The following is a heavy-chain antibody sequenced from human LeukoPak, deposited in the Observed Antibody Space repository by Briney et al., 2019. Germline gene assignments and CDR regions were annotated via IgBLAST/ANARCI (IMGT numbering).Heavy chain of an antibody. CDR1: GFTFSSYA. CDR2: ISGSGGST. J-gene: IGHJ4*02. Sequence: PGGSLRLSCAASGFTFSSYAMSWVRQAPGKGLEWVSAISGSGGSTYYADSVKGRFTISRDNSKNTLYLQMNSLRAEDTAVYYCAKVTNKIIAVAHYFDYWGQGTLVTVSS. V-gene: IGHV3-23*01. D-gene: IGHD6-19*01. CDR3: AKVTNKIIAVAHYFDY.